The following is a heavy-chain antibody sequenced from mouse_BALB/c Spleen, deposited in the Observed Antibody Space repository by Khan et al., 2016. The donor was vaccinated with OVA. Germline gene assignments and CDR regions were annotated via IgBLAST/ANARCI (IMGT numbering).Heavy chain of an antibody. J-gene: IGHJ3*01. CDR2: ISSGGDST. V-gene: IGHV5-6*01. CDR1: GFTFSSYS. Sequence: EVELVESGGDLVKPGGSLKLSCAASGFTFSSYSMSWVRQTPDKRLEWVASISSGGDSTYYPDSVKGRFTISRDNAKNTLYLQMSDLKSEDTAMYDCADHLTGSLAYWGEGTLVTVSA. CDR3: ADHLTGSLAY. D-gene: IGHD4-1*01.